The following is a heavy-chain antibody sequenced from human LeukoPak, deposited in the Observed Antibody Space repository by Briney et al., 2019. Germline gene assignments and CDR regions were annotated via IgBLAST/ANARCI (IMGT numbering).Heavy chain of an antibody. CDR1: GVSIRSSSYS. V-gene: IGHV4-39*01. Sequence: PSETLSLTCTVSGVSIRSSSYSWGCIRQPPGKGLEWIGSIHYSGTTYYNPSLKSQVTISVDTSKNQFSLKVSSVTAADTAVYYWARHVSSGGMFGAFDIWGQGTMVTVSS. J-gene: IGHJ3*02. CDR2: IHYSGTT. CDR3: ARHVSSGGMFGAFDI. D-gene: IGHD3-16*01.